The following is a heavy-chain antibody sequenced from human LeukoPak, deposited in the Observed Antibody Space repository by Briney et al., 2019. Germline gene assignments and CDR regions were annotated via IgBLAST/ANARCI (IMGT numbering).Heavy chain of an antibody. CDR1: GFTFSSYS. D-gene: IGHD6-19*01. J-gene: IGHJ4*02. Sequence: AGGSLRLSCAASGFTFSSYSMNWVRQAPGKGLEWVSAIGGSGGSTYYADSVKGRFTISRDNSKNTLYLQMNSLRAEDTAVYYCAKAAPRQWLVFDYWGQGTLVTVSS. V-gene: IGHV3-23*01. CDR3: AKAAPRQWLVFDY. CDR2: IGGSGGST.